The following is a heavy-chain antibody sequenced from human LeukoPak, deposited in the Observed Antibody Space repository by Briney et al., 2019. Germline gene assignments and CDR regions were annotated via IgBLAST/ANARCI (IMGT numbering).Heavy chain of an antibody. D-gene: IGHD3-10*01. J-gene: IGHJ5*02. CDR2: IYYSGST. V-gene: IGHV4-30-4*01. CDR3: ARSPPSDPNWFDP. Sequence: PSETLSLTCTVSGGSISSGDYYWSWIRQPPGKGLEWIVYIYYSGSTYYNPSLKSRVTISVDTSKNQFSLKLSSVTAADTAVYYCARSPPSDPNWFDPWGQGTLVTVSS. CDR1: GGSISSGDYY.